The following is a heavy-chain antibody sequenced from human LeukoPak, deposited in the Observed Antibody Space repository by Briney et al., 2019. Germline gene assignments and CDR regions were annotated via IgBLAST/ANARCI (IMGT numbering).Heavy chain of an antibody. V-gene: IGHV1-69*05. D-gene: IGHD1-1*01. CDR1: GGSFSSHA. J-gene: IGHJ6*03. CDR3: ARGSWDDVGYYYYHYMDV. CDR2: TIPLFGTT. Sequence: SVKVSCKASGGSFSSHAVGWVRQAPGQGLEWLGGTIPLFGTTRYAQKFQGRVTITTDESTRTAYMDLSSLTSEDTAVYYCARGSWDDVGYYYYHYMDVWGKGSTVTVSS.